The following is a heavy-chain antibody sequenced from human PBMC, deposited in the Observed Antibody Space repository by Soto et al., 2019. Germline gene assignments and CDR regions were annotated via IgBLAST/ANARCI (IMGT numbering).Heavy chain of an antibody. CDR1: GGSISSSSYY. D-gene: IGHD2-15*01. CDR3: SRHDFVLVNDWFDP. V-gene: IGHV4-39*01. J-gene: IGHJ5*02. Sequence: QLQLQESGPGLVKPSENLSLTCTVSGGSISSSSYYWGCMRQPPGKWLEWIGSTYYRGSTYYNPALKSRVTISGDPSKTQFSLGLSSVSAADTAVYYCSRHDFVLVNDWFDPWGQGKQVTVSS. CDR2: TYYRGST.